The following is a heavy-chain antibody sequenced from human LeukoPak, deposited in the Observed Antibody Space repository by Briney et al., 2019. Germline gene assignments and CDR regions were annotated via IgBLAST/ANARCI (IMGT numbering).Heavy chain of an antibody. CDR2: INHSGST. Sequence: SETLSLTCAVYGGSFSGYYWSWIRQPPGKGLEWIGEINHSGSTNYNPSLKSRVTISGDTSKNQVSLNLRSVTAADTALYYCARGRLDGYYFDYWGQGALATVSS. CDR1: GGSFSGYY. CDR3: ARGRLDGYYFDY. D-gene: IGHD1-1*01. V-gene: IGHV4-34*01. J-gene: IGHJ4*02.